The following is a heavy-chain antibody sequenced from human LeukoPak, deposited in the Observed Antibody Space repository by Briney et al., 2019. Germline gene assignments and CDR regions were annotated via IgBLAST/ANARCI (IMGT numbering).Heavy chain of an antibody. V-gene: IGHV4-38-2*02. D-gene: IGHD3-3*01. Sequence: SETLSLTCTVSGYSISSGYYWGWIRQPPGKGLGWIGSIYHSGSTYYNPSLKSRVTISVDTSKNQFSLKLSSVTAADTAVYYCARGGYDFWSGYSIGAFDIWGQGTMVTVSS. J-gene: IGHJ3*02. CDR2: IYHSGST. CDR1: GYSISSGYY. CDR3: ARGGYDFWSGYSIGAFDI.